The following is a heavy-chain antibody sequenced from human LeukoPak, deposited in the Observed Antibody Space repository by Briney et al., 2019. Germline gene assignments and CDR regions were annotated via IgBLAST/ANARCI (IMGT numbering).Heavy chain of an antibody. Sequence: GGSLRLSCATSGFTFSDFYMSWISQAPGKGLEWISYISSSGSSTNYADSVKGRFTISRDNAKNSLYLQMNRLRAEDTAVYYCARDLIHRSGEANYWGRGTLVTVSS. CDR2: ISSSGSST. D-gene: IGHD3-22*01. CDR1: GFTFSDFY. J-gene: IGHJ4*02. CDR3: ARDLIHRSGEANY. V-gene: IGHV3-11*05.